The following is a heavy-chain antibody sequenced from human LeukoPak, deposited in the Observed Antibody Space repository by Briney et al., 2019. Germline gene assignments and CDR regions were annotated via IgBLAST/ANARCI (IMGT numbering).Heavy chain of an antibody. CDR2: IYTSGST. Sequence: SETLSLTSTVSGGSISSYYWSWIRQPAGKGLEWIGRIYTSGSTNYNPSLKSRVTMSVDTSKNQFSLKLSSVTAADTAVYYCARDNQGYCSSTSCIYYYYYGMDVWGQGTTVTVSS. J-gene: IGHJ6*02. V-gene: IGHV4-4*07. CDR1: GGSISSYY. CDR3: ARDNQGYCSSTSCIYYYYYGMDV. D-gene: IGHD2-2*01.